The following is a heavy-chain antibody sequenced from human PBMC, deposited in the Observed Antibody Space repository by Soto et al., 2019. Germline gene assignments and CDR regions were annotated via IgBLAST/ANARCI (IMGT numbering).Heavy chain of an antibody. J-gene: IGHJ6*02. V-gene: IGHV4-61*01. D-gene: IGHD5-12*01. CDR2: IYYSGST. CDR1: GGSVSSGSYY. CDR3: ARGGWAPYYYYGMDV. Sequence: PSETLSLTCTVSGGSVSSGSYYWSWIRQPPGKGLEWIGYIYYSGSTNYNPSLKSRVTISVDTSKNQFSLKLSSVTAADTAVYYCARGGWAPYYYYGMDVWGQGTTVTVSS.